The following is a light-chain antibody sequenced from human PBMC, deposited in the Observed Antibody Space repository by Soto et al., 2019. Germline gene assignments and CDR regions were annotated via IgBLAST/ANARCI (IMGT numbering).Light chain of an antibody. CDR1: QDVSNY. Sequence: DIQMTQSPSSLSASVGDRVTIASQASQDVSNYLNWYQQKLGKAPKLLIYDASNLETGVPSRFSGSGSGTYFSFTISSLQPEDFATYYCQQYSNLITFGQGTRLEI. J-gene: IGKJ5*01. V-gene: IGKV1-33*01. CDR2: DAS. CDR3: QQYSNLIT.